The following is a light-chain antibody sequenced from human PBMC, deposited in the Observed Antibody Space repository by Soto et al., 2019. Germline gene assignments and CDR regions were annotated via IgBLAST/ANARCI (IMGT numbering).Light chain of an antibody. V-gene: IGLV2-8*01. J-gene: IGLJ2*01. CDR2: EVS. CDR1: SSDVGGYNY. Sequence: QSALTQPPSASGSPGQSVTISCTGTSSDVGGYNYVSWYQQHPGKAPKLMIYEVSKRPSGVPDRFSGSKSGNTASLTVSGLQAEDEADYYCSSFAGSNSQRFGGGTKLTVL. CDR3: SSFAGSNSQR.